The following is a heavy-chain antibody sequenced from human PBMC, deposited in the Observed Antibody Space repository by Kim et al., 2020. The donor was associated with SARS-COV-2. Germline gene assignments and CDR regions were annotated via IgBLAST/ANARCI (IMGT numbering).Heavy chain of an antibody. CDR3: ARHGGFGELLTPGPRSYYYYGMDV. Sequence: GESLKISCKGSGYSFTSYWIGWVRQMPGKGLEWMGIIYPGDSDTRYSPSFQGQVTISADKSISTAYLQWSSLKASDTAMYYCARHGGFGELLTPGPRSYYYYGMDVWGQGTTVTVSS. CDR2: IYPGDSDT. D-gene: IGHD3-10*01. CDR1: GYSFTSYW. J-gene: IGHJ6*02. V-gene: IGHV5-51*01.